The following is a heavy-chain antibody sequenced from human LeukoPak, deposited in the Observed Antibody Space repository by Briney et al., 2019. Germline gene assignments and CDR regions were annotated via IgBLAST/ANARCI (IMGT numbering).Heavy chain of an antibody. D-gene: IGHD3-10*01. CDR3: AATSDMVRGVIPGLDY. Sequence: ASVKVSCKVSGYTLTELSMHWVRQAPGKGLEWMGGFDPEDGETIYAQKFQGRVTMTEDTSTDTAYMELSSLRSEDTAVYYCAATSDMVRGVIPGLDYWGQGTLVTVSS. J-gene: IGHJ4*02. CDR2: FDPEDGET. V-gene: IGHV1-24*01. CDR1: GYTLTELS.